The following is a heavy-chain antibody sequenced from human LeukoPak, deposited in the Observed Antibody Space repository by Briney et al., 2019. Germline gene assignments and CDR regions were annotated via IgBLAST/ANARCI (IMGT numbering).Heavy chain of an antibody. J-gene: IGHJ3*02. D-gene: IGHD3-22*01. Sequence: SVKVSCKASGGTFSSYAISWVRQAPGQGLEWMGRIIPILGIANYAQKFQGRVTITADKSTSTAYMELSSLRSEDTAVYYCAKDLASGMITMIVVVPHRAFDIWGQGTMVTVSS. CDR3: AKDLASGMITMIVVVPHRAFDI. V-gene: IGHV1-69*04. CDR2: IIPILGIA. CDR1: GGTFSSYA.